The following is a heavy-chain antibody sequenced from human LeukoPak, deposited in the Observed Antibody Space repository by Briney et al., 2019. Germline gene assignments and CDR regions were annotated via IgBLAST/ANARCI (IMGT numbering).Heavy chain of an antibody. V-gene: IGHV3-9*01. CDR1: GFTFDDYA. Sequence: GGSLRLSCAASGFTFDDYAMHWVRQAPGKGLEWVSGISWNSGSIGYADSVKGRFTISRDNAKNSLYLQMNSLRAEDTALYYCAKGLGIWFGELLHAFDIWGQGTMVTVSS. CDR2: ISWNSGSI. CDR3: AKGLGIWFGELLHAFDI. J-gene: IGHJ3*02. D-gene: IGHD3-10*01.